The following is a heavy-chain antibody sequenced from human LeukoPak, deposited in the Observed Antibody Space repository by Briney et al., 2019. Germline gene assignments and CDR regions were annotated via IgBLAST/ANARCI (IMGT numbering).Heavy chain of an antibody. CDR3: ARVKVAGTYSYGYHMDV. V-gene: IGHV4-61*05. D-gene: IGHD6-19*01. J-gene: IGHJ6*03. CDR2: IYYSGST. Sequence: SETLSLTCTVSGGSISSSSYYWGWIRQPPGKGLEWIGYIYYSGSTNYNPSLKSRVTISVDTSKNQFSLKLSSVTAADTAVYYCARVKVAGTYSYGYHMDVWGKGTTVTVSS. CDR1: GGSISSSSYY.